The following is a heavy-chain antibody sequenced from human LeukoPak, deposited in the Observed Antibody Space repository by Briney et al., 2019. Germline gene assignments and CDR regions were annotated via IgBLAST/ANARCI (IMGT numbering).Heavy chain of an antibody. J-gene: IGHJ3*02. CDR2: ISVSGST. CDR1: GGSITGYF. V-gene: IGHV4-4*07. CDR3: ARETTVFSFDI. Sequence: SETLSLTCTVSGGSITGYFWSFIRQPAGKGLEWIGRISVSGSTNYSPSLKSRVAMSVDTSKSQFSLKLNSVTAADTAVYYCARETTVFSFDIWGQGTMVTVSS. D-gene: IGHD4-17*01.